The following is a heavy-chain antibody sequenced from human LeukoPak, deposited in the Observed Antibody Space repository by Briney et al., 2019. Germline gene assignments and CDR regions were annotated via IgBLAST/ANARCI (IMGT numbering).Heavy chain of an antibody. J-gene: IGHJ6*02. CDR2: ISAYNGNT. CDR3: ARSGSHNYYYYGMDV. Sequence: ASVKVSCKASAYTFTTYGISWVRQAPGQGLDWLGWISAYNGNTKYAQKFQSRVTMTTDTSTNTVNMELRSLRSDDTAVFYCARSGSHNYYYYGMDVWGQGTTVIVSS. CDR1: AYTFTTYG. D-gene: IGHD1-26*01. V-gene: IGHV1-18*01.